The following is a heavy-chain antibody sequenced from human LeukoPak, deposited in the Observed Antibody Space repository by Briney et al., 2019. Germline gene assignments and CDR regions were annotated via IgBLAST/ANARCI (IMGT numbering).Heavy chain of an antibody. J-gene: IGHJ4*02. V-gene: IGHV1-69*13. Sequence: SVKVSCKASGGTFSSYAISWVRQAPGQGLEWMGGIIPIFGTANYAQKFQGRVTITADESTSTAYMELSSLRSEDTAVYYCARMGSSGGSCYSRGRCGGPTYEFDYWGQGTLVTVSS. CDR2: IIPIFGTA. CDR3: ARMGSSGGSCYSRGRCGGPTYEFDY. CDR1: GGTFSSYA. D-gene: IGHD2-15*01.